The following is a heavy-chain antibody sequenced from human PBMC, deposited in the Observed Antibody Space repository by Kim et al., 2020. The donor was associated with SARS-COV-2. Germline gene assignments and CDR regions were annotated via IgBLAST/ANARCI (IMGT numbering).Heavy chain of an antibody. CDR2: INTNTGNP. J-gene: IGHJ6*03. D-gene: IGHD6-6*01. CDR3: ARDQSSSSHYDYYYYYMDV. V-gene: IGHV7-4-1*02. Sequence: ASVKVSCKASGYTFTSYAMNWVRQAPGQGLEWMGWINTNTGNPTYAQGFTGRFVFSLDTSVSTAYLQISSLKAEDTAVYYCARDQSSSSHYDYYYYYMDVWGQGTTVTVSS. CDR1: GYTFTSYA.